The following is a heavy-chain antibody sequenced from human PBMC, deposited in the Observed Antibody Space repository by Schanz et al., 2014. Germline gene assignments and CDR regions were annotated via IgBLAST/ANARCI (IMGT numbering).Heavy chain of an antibody. CDR1: RYTFNTYG. Sequence: GPEVKEPGASVKVSCEASRYTFNTYGLNWVRQAPGQGLEWMGWISTSNGNTNYIQKLQGRVTMTTDTSTSTAYMELRSLRSDDTAVYYCARGGYSSGWYDRDIAHFDYWGQGTLVTVSS. J-gene: IGHJ4*02. V-gene: IGHV1-18*01. D-gene: IGHD6-19*01. CDR3: ARGGYSSGWYDRDIAHFDY. CDR2: ISTSNGNT.